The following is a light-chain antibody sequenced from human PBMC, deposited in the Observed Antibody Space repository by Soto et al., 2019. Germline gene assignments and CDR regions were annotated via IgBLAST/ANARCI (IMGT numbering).Light chain of an antibody. CDR1: QSLLQSNGYNY. Sequence: DIVMTQSPLSLPVTPGEPASISCRSSQSLLQSNGYNYLDWYVQKPGQSPQLLIYLGSNRASGVPDRFSGRGSGTDFTLEISRVEAEDVGVYYCMQALQTLMWTFGQGTKVEIK. J-gene: IGKJ1*01. CDR2: LGS. CDR3: MQALQTLMWT. V-gene: IGKV2-28*01.